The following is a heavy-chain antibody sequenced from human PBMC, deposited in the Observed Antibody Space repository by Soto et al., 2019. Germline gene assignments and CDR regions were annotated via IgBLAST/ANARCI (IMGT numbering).Heavy chain of an antibody. Sequence: QFQLVQSGAEVKKPGASVKVSCKASGYTFTSYGISWVRQAPGQGLEWMGWIIAYKGNTNYAQKLKGRVTMTTDTSTSTAYMELRSLSSDETAVYDCARDPLFTLFGVVIPRVDYYYGMDVWGQVTTVTVAS. D-gene: IGHD3-3*01. CDR3: ARDPLFTLFGVVIPRVDYYYGMDV. J-gene: IGHJ6*02. CDR2: IIAYKGNT. CDR1: GYTFTSYG. V-gene: IGHV1-18*01.